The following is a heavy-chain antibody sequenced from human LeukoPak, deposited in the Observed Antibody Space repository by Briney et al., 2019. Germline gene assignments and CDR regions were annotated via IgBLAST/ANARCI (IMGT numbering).Heavy chain of an antibody. D-gene: IGHD6-25*01. J-gene: IGHJ3*02. CDR2: ISSSSNYI. CDR3: ARALKPYGSSGTTYAFDI. Sequence: NPGGSLRLSCAASGFTFSSHSMTWVRQAPGKGLEWVSSISSSSNYIYYAGSVKGRFTISRDNAKNSVSLQMNSLRAEDTAVYYCARALKPYGSSGTTYAFDIWGQGTMVTVSS. V-gene: IGHV3-21*06. CDR1: GFTFSSHS.